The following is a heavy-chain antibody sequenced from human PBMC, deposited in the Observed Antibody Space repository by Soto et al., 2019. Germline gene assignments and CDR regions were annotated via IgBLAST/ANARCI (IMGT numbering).Heavy chain of an antibody. J-gene: IGHJ5*02. CDR3: ATDSAGRGPFDP. Sequence: SETLSLTCIISGGSFGTNYWSWIRQAPGKGLEWIGYTYHTGSTKYNPSLKSRATISVDTSRNQFSLTLNSAAAADTAVYYCATDSAGRGPFDPWGQGILVTVPS. CDR1: GGSFGTNY. D-gene: IGHD3-10*01. V-gene: IGHV4-59*13. CDR2: TYHTGST.